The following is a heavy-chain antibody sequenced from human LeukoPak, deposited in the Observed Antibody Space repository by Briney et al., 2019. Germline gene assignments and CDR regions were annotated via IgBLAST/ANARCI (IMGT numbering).Heavy chain of an antibody. J-gene: IGHJ4*02. CDR3: ARGDGSRSFLFDY. D-gene: IGHD3-10*01. Sequence: PSQTLSLTCTVSGGPISSGDYYWSWIRQPPGKGLEWIGYIYYSGSTYYNPSLKSRLTISVDTSKSQFSLKLNSVTAADTAVYYCARGDGSRSFLFDYWGQGTLVTVSS. V-gene: IGHV4-30-4*08. CDR2: IYYSGST. CDR1: GGPISSGDYY.